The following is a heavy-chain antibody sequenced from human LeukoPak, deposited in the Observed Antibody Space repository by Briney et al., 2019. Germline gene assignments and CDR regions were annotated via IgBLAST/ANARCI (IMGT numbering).Heavy chain of an antibody. V-gene: IGHV1-2*02. Sequence: ASVKVSCKASGYTFTGYYMHWVRQAPGQGLEWMGLVNPNSGGTNYAQKFQGRVTMTRDTSISTAYMELSRLRSDDTAVYYCARDSGSSGYYYVLSAFDIWGQGTMVTVSS. CDR2: VNPNSGGT. CDR1: GYTFTGYY. J-gene: IGHJ3*02. D-gene: IGHD3-22*01. CDR3: ARDSGSSGYYYVLSAFDI.